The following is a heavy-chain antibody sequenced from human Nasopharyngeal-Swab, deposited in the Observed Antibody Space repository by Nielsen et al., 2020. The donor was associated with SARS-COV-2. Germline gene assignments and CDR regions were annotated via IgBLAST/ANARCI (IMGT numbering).Heavy chain of an antibody. J-gene: IGHJ3*01. Sequence: GGSLRLSCAASGFTFSTYGMHWVRQSPVKGLEWLTNIWNDGSNKYYADSVKGRFTVSRDNSKNTLFLEMDSLRAEDTAVYYCARGSSVHAFDVWGQGTDVTVSS. V-gene: IGHV3-33*01. D-gene: IGHD3-10*01. CDR1: GFTFSTYG. CDR2: IWNDGSNK. CDR3: ARGSSVHAFDV.